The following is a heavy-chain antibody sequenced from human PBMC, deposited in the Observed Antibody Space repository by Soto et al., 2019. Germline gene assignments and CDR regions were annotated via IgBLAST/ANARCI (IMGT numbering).Heavy chain of an antibody. Sequence: EMQLLESGGGLVQPGGSLRLSCAASGFTFSSYAMSWVRQAPGKGLEWVSAISGGGGTTYYADSVKGRFTISRDNSKNTLYLQMNSLRAEDTAVYYCAKNVWGITIFGGMDVWGQGTTVTVSS. CDR2: ISGGGGTT. CDR1: GFTFSSYA. V-gene: IGHV3-23*01. CDR3: AKNVWGITIFGGMDV. D-gene: IGHD3-9*01. J-gene: IGHJ6*02.